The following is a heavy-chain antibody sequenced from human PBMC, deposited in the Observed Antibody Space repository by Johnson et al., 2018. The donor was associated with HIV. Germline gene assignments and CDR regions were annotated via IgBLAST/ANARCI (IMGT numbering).Heavy chain of an antibody. CDR1: GFTFSSYA. J-gene: IGHJ3*02. D-gene: IGHD3-10*01. Sequence: VQLVESRGGVVQPGRSLRLSCAASGFTFSSYAMHWVRQAPGKGLEWVSVIYSGGSTFYADSVKGRFTISRDNSKNTLYLQMNSLRTEDTAVYYCARGLLWFGELLEAFDIWGQGTMVTVSS. CDR2: IYSGGST. V-gene: IGHV3-66*01. CDR3: ARGLLWFGELLEAFDI.